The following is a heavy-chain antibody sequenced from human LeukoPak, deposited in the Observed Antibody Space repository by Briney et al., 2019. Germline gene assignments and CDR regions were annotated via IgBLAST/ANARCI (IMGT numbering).Heavy chain of an antibody. CDR1: GGTFSSYA. CDR2: IIPIFGTA. J-gene: IGHJ5*02. D-gene: IGHD3-22*01. CDR3: AREYYYDSSGYFGINWFDP. Sequence: SVTVSCKASGGTFSSYAISWVRQAPGQGLEWMGRIIPIFGTANYAQKFQGRVTITADKSTSTAYMELSSLRSEDTAVYYCAREYYYDSSGYFGINWFDPWGQGTLVTVSS. V-gene: IGHV1-69*06.